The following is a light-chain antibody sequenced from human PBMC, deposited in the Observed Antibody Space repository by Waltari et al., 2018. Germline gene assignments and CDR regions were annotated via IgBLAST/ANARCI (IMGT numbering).Light chain of an antibody. CDR3: QQSNTFPLT. V-gene: IGKV4-1*01. J-gene: IGKJ4*01. CDR1: QSVLYRSNNKNY. Sequence: DIVLTQSPDTLAVSLGERATINCKTSQSVLYRSNNKNYLAWYQQKPGQPPKLLIYWASTRESGVPDRFSGSASGTDFTLTISSLEPEDFATYYCQQSNTFPLTFGGGTKVEIK. CDR2: WAS.